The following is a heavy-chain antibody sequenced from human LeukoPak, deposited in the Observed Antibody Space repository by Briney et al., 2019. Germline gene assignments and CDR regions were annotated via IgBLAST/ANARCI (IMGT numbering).Heavy chain of an antibody. D-gene: IGHD1-26*01. Sequence: PSETLPLTCTVSGGSISSYYWSWIRQPPGKGLEWIGYIYYSGSTNYNPSLKSRVTISVDTSKNQFSLKLSSVTAADTAVYYCARDMGEWDAFDIWGQGTMVTVSS. J-gene: IGHJ3*02. CDR1: GGSISSYY. V-gene: IGHV4-59*01. CDR2: IYYSGST. CDR3: ARDMGEWDAFDI.